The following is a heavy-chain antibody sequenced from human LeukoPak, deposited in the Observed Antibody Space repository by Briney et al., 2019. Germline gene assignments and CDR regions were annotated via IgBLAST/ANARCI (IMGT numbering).Heavy chain of an antibody. V-gene: IGHV4-59*01. CDR1: GGSISSYY. CDR3: ARVSLRVRAAPFDY. Sequence: SETLSLTCTVSGGSISSYYWSWIRQPPGKGLEWIGYIYYSGSTNYNPSLKSRVTISVDTSKNQFSLKLSSVTAADTAVYYCARVSLRVRAAPFDYWGQGTLVTVSS. CDR2: IYYSGST. J-gene: IGHJ4*02. D-gene: IGHD2-15*01.